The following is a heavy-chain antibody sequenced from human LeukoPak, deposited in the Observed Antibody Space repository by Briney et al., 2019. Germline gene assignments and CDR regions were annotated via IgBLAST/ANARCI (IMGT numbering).Heavy chain of an antibody. CDR3: ASAGSSWLQGDAFDI. CDR1: GLTFSSYA. V-gene: IGHV3-23*01. CDR2: ISGSGGSA. Sequence: GGSLRLSCAASGLTFSSYAMSWVRQAPGKGLEWVSRISGSGGSAYYADSVKGRFSISRDNSKNTLYLQMNSLRAEDTAVYYCASAGSSWLQGDAFDIWGQGTMVTVSS. D-gene: IGHD6-13*01. J-gene: IGHJ3*02.